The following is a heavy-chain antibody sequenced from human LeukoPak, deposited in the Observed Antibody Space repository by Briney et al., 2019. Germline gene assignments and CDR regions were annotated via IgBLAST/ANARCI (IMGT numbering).Heavy chain of an antibody. Sequence: GGSLRLSCAASGFTFSSYEMHWVRQAPGKGLEGVSYISSSGSTIYYADSVKGRFTISRDNTKNSLYLQMNSLRAEDTAVYYCARDYGGSSPFDYWGQGTLVTVSS. CDR1: GFTFSSYE. CDR2: ISSSGSTI. CDR3: ARDYGGSSPFDY. J-gene: IGHJ4*02. D-gene: IGHD4-23*01. V-gene: IGHV3-48*03.